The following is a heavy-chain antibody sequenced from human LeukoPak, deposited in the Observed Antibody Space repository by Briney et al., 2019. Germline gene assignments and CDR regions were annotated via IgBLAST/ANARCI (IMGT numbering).Heavy chain of an antibody. CDR1: GYTFTKYA. Sequence: ASVKVSCKASGYTFTKYAIHWVRQAPGHRLEWMGGIIPIFGTANYAQKFQGRVTITADKSTSTAYMELSSLRSEDTAVYYCARDRGSGWSNYYYYYMDVWGKGTTVTVSS. J-gene: IGHJ6*03. CDR3: ARDRGSGWSNYYYYYMDV. V-gene: IGHV1-69*06. CDR2: IIPIFGTA. D-gene: IGHD6-19*01.